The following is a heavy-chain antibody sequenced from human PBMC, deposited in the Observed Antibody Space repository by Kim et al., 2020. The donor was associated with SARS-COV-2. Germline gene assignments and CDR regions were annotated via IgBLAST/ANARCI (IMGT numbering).Heavy chain of an antibody. D-gene: IGHD6-19*01. CDR3: ARVGAGTRRQQGPRGVFDF. V-gene: IGHV4-39*07. J-gene: IGHJ4*02. CDR1: GGSISSSSYY. Sequence: SETLSLTCTVSGGSISSSSYYWGWIRQPPGKGLEWIGSIYYSGSTYYNPSLKSRVTISVDTSKNQFSLKLSSVTAADTAVYYCARVGAGTRRQQGPRGVFDFWGQGTLVTVSS. CDR2: IYYSGST.